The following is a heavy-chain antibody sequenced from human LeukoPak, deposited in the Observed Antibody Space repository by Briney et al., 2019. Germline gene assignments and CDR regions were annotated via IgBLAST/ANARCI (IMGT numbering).Heavy chain of an antibody. CDR1: GFTFKNYR. Sequence: GGSLRLSCPASGFTFKNYRMTWVRPAPGKGLEWVASMKDDGNNIQYVDSVKGRFTISRDNAKNSLYLQMNNLRAEDTAVYYCARNRATNDYWGQGTLVTVSS. CDR3: ARNRATNDY. CDR2: MKDDGNNI. J-gene: IGHJ4*02. D-gene: IGHD1-26*01. V-gene: IGHV3-7*01.